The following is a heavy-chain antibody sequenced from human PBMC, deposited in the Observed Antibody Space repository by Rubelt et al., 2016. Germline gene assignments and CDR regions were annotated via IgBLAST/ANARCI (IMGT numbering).Heavy chain of an antibody. CDR2: VRHTGST. Sequence: QVQLQESGPGLVKPSETLSLTCTISGGSINGYHWSWIRRPPGKGLECIGYVRHTGSTTYGPSLRGRVTVALDTSTNQFSLKLSSVTAADTAVYFCAGFSPAVDYWGQGTLVTVSS. CDR3: AGFSPAVDY. V-gene: IGHV4-59*08. J-gene: IGHJ4*02. D-gene: IGHD2-2*01. CDR1: GGSINGYH.